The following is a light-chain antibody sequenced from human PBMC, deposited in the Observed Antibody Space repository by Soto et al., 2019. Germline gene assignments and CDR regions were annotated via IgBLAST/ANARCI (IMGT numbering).Light chain of an antibody. CDR3: QQSYDTPWT. V-gene: IGKV1-39*01. J-gene: IGKJ1*01. Sequence: DIQMTQSPLSLSASIGDRVIITCRASESILTLLSWYQQKPGKASKLLIYSASNLHTGVPSRFSGSGSGTDFTLTITTLQPEDFATYYCQQSYDTPWTFGQGTTVGV. CDR1: ESILTL. CDR2: SAS.